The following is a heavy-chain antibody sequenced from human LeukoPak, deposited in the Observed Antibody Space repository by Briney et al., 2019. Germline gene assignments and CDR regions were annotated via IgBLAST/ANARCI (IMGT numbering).Heavy chain of an antibody. CDR1: GYTFSTYG. D-gene: IGHD1-26*01. J-gene: IGHJ4*02. CDR2: ISAYNGNT. CDR3: TREGEYSGSYYFAH. V-gene: IGHV1-18*01. Sequence: ASVKVSCKASGYTFSTYGISWVRQAPGQGLEWMGWISAYNGNTNYVQKLQGRVTMTTDTSTSTAFMELRSLRSDDTAVYYCTREGEYSGSYYFAHWGQGTLVTVSS.